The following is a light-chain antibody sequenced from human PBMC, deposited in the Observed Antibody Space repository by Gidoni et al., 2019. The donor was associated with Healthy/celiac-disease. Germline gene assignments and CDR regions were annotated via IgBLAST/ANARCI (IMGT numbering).Light chain of an antibody. CDR3: QQYKSYSRT. CDR1: QSISSW. J-gene: IGKJ2*01. CDR2: KAS. V-gene: IGKV1-5*03. Sequence: DIQMTQSPSTLSASVGDRVTITCRASQSISSWLAWYQQKPGKAPKLLIYKASSLESGVPSRFSGSGSGTEFTLTISSLQPDDLATYYCQQYKSYSRTFGQGTKLEIK.